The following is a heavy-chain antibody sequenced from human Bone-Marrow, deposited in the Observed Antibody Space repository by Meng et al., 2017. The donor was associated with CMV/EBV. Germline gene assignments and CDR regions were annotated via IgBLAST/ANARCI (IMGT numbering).Heavy chain of an antibody. D-gene: IGHD2-15*01. J-gene: IGHJ6*02. CDR2: IYSGGDT. Sequence: GESLKISCAASGFTVSSNYMNWVRQAPGKGLEWVSVIYSGGDTYYADSVKGRLTISRDKFKNTLYLHMNSLTGEDTAVYYCTGETGGRVFGMDVWGQGTTVTVSS. CDR1: GFTVSSNY. CDR3: TGETGGRVFGMDV. V-gene: IGHV3-53*01.